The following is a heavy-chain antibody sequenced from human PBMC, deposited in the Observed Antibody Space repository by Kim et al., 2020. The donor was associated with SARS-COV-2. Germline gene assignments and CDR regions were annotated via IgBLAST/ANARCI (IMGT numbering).Heavy chain of an antibody. CDR1: GGSFSGYY. CDR2: INHSGST. D-gene: IGHD6-6*01. V-gene: IGHV4-34*01. Sequence: SETLSLTCAVYGGSFSGYYWSWIRQPPGKGLEWIGEINHSGSTNYNPSLKSRVTISVDTSKNQFSLKLSSVTAADTAVYYCARGLARRVYYYGMDVWGQGTTVTVSS. CDR3: ARGLARRVYYYGMDV. J-gene: IGHJ6*02.